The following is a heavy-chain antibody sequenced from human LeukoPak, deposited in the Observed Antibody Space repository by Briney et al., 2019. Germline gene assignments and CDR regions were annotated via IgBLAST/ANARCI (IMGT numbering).Heavy chain of an antibody. Sequence: GRSLRLSCAASGFTFDDYATHWVRQAPGKGLEWVSGISWNSGSIGYADSVKGRFTISRDNAKNSLYLQMNSLRAEDTALYYCAKDSSSGWFSLFDCWGQGTLVTVSS. V-gene: IGHV3-9*01. J-gene: IGHJ4*02. CDR2: ISWNSGSI. CDR3: AKDSSSGWFSLFDC. CDR1: GFTFDDYA. D-gene: IGHD6-19*01.